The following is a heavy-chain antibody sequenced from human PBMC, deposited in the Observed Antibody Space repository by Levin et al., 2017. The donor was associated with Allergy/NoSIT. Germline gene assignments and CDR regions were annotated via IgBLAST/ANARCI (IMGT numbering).Heavy chain of an antibody. D-gene: IGHD1-26*01. CDR1: GFTVSSNY. CDR3: VIVGATDYYYGMDV. Sequence: GGSLRLSCAASGFTVSSNYMSWVRQAPGKGLEWVSVIYSGGSTYYADSVKGRFTISRDNSKNTLYLQMNSLRAEDTAVYYCVIVGATDYYYGMDVWGQGTTVTVSS. CDR2: IYSGGST. J-gene: IGHJ6*02. V-gene: IGHV3-53*01.